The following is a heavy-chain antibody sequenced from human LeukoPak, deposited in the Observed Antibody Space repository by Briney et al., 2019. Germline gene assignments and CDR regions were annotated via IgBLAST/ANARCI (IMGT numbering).Heavy chain of an antibody. CDR2: ISGSGGST. J-gene: IGHJ4*02. CDR3: AKMSRNRIAAADSY. CDR1: GFTFSSYA. D-gene: IGHD6-13*01. V-gene: IGHV3-23*01. Sequence: PGGSLRLSCAASGFTFSSYAMSWVRQAPGKGLEWVSAISGSGGSTYYADSVKGRFTISRDNSKNTLYLQMNSLRAEDTAVYYCAKMSRNRIAAADSYWGRGTLVTVSS.